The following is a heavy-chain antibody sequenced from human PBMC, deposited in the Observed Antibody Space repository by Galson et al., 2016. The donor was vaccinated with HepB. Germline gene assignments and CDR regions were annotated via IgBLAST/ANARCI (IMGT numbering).Heavy chain of an antibody. CDR2: ISGSGRSS. D-gene: IGHD6-19*01. CDR1: GVNFNDHA. CDR3: AKGGSSGWSRFDS. Sequence: SLRLSCATSGVNFNDHAMNWVRQAPGTGLVWISSISGSGRSSQYSDSVKGRFTISRDTSNNILYLDMNSLRVDDTALYYCAKGGSSGWSRFDSWGQGTRVTVSS. V-gene: IGHV3-23*01. J-gene: IGHJ4*02.